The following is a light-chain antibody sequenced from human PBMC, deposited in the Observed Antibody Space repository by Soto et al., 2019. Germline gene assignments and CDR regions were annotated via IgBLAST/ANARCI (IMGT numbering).Light chain of an antibody. J-gene: IGKJ1*01. Sequence: EIVLTQSPGTLSLSPGERATHSCRASQSVSNNYLAWYQQKPGQAPRRLIFGASGRATGIPDRFSGSGSGTDFTLTISRLEPEDFAVYYCQQYGTSPTFGQGTKVDIK. V-gene: IGKV3-20*01. CDR2: GAS. CDR1: QSVSNNY. CDR3: QQYGTSPT.